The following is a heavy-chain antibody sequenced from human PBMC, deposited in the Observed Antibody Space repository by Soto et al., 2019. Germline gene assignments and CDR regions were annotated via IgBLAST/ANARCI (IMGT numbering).Heavy chain of an antibody. CDR1: GFTFSSYA. J-gene: IGHJ4*02. CDR2: ISYDGSNK. D-gene: IGHD3-22*01. CDR3: ARDLSTRYYDSSGLDF. Sequence: QVQLVESGGGVVQPGRSLRLSCAASGFTFSSYAMHWVRQAPGKGLEWVAVISYDGSNKYYADSVKGRFTISRDNSKNTLYLQMNSLRAEDTAVYYCARDLSTRYYDSSGLDFWGQGTLVTVSS. V-gene: IGHV3-30-3*01.